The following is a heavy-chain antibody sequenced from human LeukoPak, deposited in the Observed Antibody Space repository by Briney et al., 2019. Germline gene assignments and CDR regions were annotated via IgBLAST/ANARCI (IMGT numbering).Heavy chain of an antibody. J-gene: IGHJ6*03. D-gene: IGHD3-22*01. CDR2: INPNSGGT. CDR1: GYTFTGYY. Sequence: ASVKVSCKASGYTFTGYYMHWVRQAPGQGLEWMGWINPNSGGTNYAQKFQGRVTMTRDTSISTAYMELSRLRSDDTAVYYCARVTPQYYYDSSGYYYNHYYYYMDVWGKGTTVTVSS. CDR3: ARVTPQYYYDSSGYYYNHYYYYMDV. V-gene: IGHV1-2*02.